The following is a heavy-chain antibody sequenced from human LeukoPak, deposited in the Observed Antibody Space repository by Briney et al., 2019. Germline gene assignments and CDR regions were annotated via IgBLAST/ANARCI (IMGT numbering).Heavy chain of an antibody. CDR1: GGTFSSYA. V-gene: IGHV1-69*06. J-gene: IGHJ6*03. D-gene: IGHD3-22*01. Sequence: GSSVKVSCKASGGTFSSYAISWVRQAPGQGLEWMGGIIPIFGTANYAQKFQGRVTITADKSTSTAYMELSSLRSEDTAVYYCARTYYYDSSGYYFYYYYYMDVWGKGTTVTVSS. CDR3: ARTYYYDSSGYYFYYYYYMDV. CDR2: IIPIFGTA.